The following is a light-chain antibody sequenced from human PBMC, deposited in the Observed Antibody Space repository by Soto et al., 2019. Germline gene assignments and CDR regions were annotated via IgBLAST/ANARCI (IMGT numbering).Light chain of an antibody. V-gene: IGLV1-40*01. CDR3: SSYTTSSTLDHVV. J-gene: IGLJ2*01. Sequence: QSVLTQPPSVSGAPGQRVTISCTGTRSNIGAGFDVHWYHQQLPGTAPKLLIFGNTNRPSGVPDRFSGSKSGTSASLAITGLQAEDEGDYYCSSYTTSSTLDHVVFGGGTKLTVL. CDR1: RSNIGAGFD. CDR2: GNT.